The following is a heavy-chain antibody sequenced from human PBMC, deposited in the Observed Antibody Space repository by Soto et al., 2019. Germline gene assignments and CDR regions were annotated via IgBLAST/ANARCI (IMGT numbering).Heavy chain of an antibody. D-gene: IGHD5-18*01. J-gene: IGHJ6*02. CDR3: AKDLLXHEYRILAGSYYYGMDV. CDR2: ISYDGSNK. V-gene: IGHV3-30*18. CDR1: GFTFSSYG. Sequence: GGSLRLSCAASGFTFSSYGMHWVRQAPGKGLEWVAVISYDGSNKYYADSVKGRFTISRDNSKNTLYLQMNSLRAEDTAVYYCAKDLLXHEYRILAGSYYYGMDVWGQGTTVTVSS.